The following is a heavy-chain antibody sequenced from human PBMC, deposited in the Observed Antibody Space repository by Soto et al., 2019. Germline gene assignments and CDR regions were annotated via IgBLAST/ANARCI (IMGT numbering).Heavy chain of an antibody. Sequence: PGGSLRLSCAVSGFTISSNYMSWVRQAPGKGLEWISVIYSGGSTYYADSVKGRFTISRDTSKNTLYLQMNSLRAEDTAVYYCARDVSMVRGVIVQACDYYGMDVWGQGITVNGSS. J-gene: IGHJ6*02. CDR2: IYSGGST. CDR3: ARDVSMVRGVIVQACDYYGMDV. CDR1: GFTISSNY. V-gene: IGHV3-66*01. D-gene: IGHD3-10*01.